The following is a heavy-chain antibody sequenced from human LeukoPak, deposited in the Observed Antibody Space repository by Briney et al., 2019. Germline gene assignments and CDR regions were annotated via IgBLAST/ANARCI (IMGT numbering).Heavy chain of an antibody. D-gene: IGHD3-10*01. Sequence: SETLSLTCAVYGGSFSGYYWSWIRQPPGKGLEWIGEINHSGSTNYNPSLKSRVTISVDTSKNQFSLKLSSVTAADTAVYYCARGRSSPLYYYGSGSYSRRFYLDYWGQGTLVTVSS. CDR2: INHSGST. CDR3: ARGRSSPLYYYGSGSYSRRFYLDY. V-gene: IGHV4-34*01. CDR1: GGSFSGYY. J-gene: IGHJ4*02.